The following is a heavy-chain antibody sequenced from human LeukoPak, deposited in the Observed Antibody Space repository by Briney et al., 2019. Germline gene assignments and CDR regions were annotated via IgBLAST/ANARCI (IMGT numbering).Heavy chain of an antibody. V-gene: IGHV4-61*02. J-gene: IGHJ5*02. D-gene: IGHD3-22*01. CDR3: ASDYYDSSGFNWFDP. CDR2: IYTSGST. Sequence: SQTLSLTCTVSGGSISSGSYYWSWIRQPAGKGLEWIVRIYTSGSTNYNPSLKSRVTISVDTSKNQFSLKLSSVTAADTAVYYCASDYYDSSGFNWFDPWGQGTLVTVSS. CDR1: GGSISSGSYY.